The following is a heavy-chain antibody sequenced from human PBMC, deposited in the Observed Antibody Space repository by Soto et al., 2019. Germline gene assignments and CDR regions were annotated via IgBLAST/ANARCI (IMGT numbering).Heavy chain of an antibody. D-gene: IGHD4-17*01. V-gene: IGHV3-23*01. CDR2: ISGSGSST. CDR3: ARDQGYGDYFDY. J-gene: IGHJ4*02. Sequence: GGSLRLSCAASGFTFSSYAMSWVRQAPGKGLEWVSVISGSGSSTYYADSVKGRFTISRDNSKNTLYLQMNSLRAEDTAVYYCARDQGYGDYFDYWGQGTLVTVSS. CDR1: GFTFSSYA.